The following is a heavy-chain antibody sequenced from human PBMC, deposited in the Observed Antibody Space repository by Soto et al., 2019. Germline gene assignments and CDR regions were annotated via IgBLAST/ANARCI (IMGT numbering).Heavy chain of an antibody. CDR3: AKEGMGAIHDAFDI. CDR1: GFTFDDYA. J-gene: IGHJ3*02. Sequence: PGGSLGLSCAASGFTFDDYAMHWVRQAPGKGLEWVSGISWNSGSIGYADSVKGRFTISRDNAKNSLYLQMNSLRAEDTALYYCAKEGMGAIHDAFDIWGQGTMVTVSS. V-gene: IGHV3-9*01. CDR2: ISWNSGSI. D-gene: IGHD1-26*01.